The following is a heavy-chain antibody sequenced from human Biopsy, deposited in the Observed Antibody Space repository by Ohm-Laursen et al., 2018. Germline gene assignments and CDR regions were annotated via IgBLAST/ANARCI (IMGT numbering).Heavy chain of an antibody. CDR1: GGSISSDY. V-gene: IGHV4-59*01. D-gene: IGHD2/OR15-2a*01. CDR3: ARATNSTGWPYYYFYGMDV. J-gene: IGHJ6*02. CDR2: IYYSGTT. Sequence: GTLSLTCIVSGGSISSDYWSWIRQTPGKGLEWIGYIYYSGTTDYSPSLKSRVTISIDKSKNQFSLRLNSVTAADTAVYYCARATNSTGWPYYYFYGMDVWGQGTTVTVSS.